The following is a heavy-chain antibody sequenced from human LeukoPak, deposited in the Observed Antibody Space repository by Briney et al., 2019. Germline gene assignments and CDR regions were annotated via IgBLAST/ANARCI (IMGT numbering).Heavy chain of an antibody. V-gene: IGHV3-7*01. CDR3: ARDFSAQVPVTIHDNWFDP. CDR2: IRQDGSEK. CDR1: GFTFRSYW. D-gene: IGHD2-2*01. Sequence: PGGPLRLSCAASGFTFRSYWMSWLRQAPGKGPEWVANIRQDGSEKYYMDSMKGRCAISRDNAKKSLYLQMNSLRADDTAMYYCARDFSAQVPVTIHDNWFDPWGQGTLVIVSS. J-gene: IGHJ5*02.